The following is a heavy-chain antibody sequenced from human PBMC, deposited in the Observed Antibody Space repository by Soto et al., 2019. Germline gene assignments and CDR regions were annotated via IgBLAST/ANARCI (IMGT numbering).Heavy chain of an antibody. V-gene: IGHV3-48*01. CDR1: GFTFSNAC. D-gene: IGHD4-17*01. J-gene: IGHJ4*02. CDR2: ISSSSSTI. Sequence: GGSLRLSCAASGFTFSNACMNWVRQAPGKGLEWVSYISSSSSTIYYADSVKGRFTISRDNAKNSLYLQMNSLRAEDTAVYYCARGYGDYFDYWGQGTLVTVSS. CDR3: ARGYGDYFDY.